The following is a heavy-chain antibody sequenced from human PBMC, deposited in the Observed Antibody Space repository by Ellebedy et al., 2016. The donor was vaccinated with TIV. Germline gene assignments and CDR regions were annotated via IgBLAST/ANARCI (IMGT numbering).Heavy chain of an antibody. CDR2: ISSSSSYT. CDR1: GFTFSDYY. J-gene: IGHJ4*02. V-gene: IGHV3-11*06. CDR3: ARQGQTYSSSWIDY. D-gene: IGHD6-13*01. Sequence: GESLKISXAASGFTFSDYYMSWIRQAPGKGLEWISYISSSSSYTQYADSVKGRFTISRDNAKNSLYLEMNSLRAEDTAVYYCARQGQTYSSSWIDYWGQGTLVTVSS.